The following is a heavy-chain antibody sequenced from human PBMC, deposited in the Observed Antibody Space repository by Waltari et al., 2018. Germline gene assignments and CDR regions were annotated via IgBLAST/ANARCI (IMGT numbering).Heavy chain of an antibody. Sequence: QVQLQESGPGLVKPSETLSLTCTVSGGSISSSYWSWIRQPPGKGLEWIGYIYYSGSTNYNPSLKSRVTISVDTSKNQFSLKLSSVTAADTAVYYCARDRGNSEGLGAFDIWGQGTMVTVSS. D-gene: IGHD2-21*01. CDR2: IYYSGST. J-gene: IGHJ3*02. CDR1: GGSISSSY. V-gene: IGHV4-59*01. CDR3: ARDRGNSEGLGAFDI.